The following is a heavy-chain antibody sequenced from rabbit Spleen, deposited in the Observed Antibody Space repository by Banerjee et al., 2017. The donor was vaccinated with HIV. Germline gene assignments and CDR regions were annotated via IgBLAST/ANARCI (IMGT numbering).Heavy chain of an antibody. J-gene: IGHJ6*01. V-gene: IGHV1S40*01. CDR2: IYGGSSGAT. CDR3: ATGGAHGNPYAYGMDL. D-gene: IGHD6-1*01. Sequence: QSLEESGGDLVKPGASLTLTCTASGFSFSSSYWICWVRQAPGKGLEWIACIYGGSSGATHYASWAKGRFTISKTSSTTVTLQMTSLTAADTATYFCATGGAHGNPYAYGMDLWGPGTLVTVS. CDR1: GFSFSSSYW.